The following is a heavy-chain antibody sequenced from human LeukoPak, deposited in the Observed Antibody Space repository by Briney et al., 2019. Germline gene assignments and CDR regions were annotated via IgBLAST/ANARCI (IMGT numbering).Heavy chain of an antibody. CDR2: IYYSGST. D-gene: IGHD6-19*01. Sequence: PSETLSLTCTVSGGSISSGGYYWSWIRQHPGKGLEWIGYIYYSGSTYYNPSLKSRVTISVDTSKNQFSLKLSSVTAADTAVYYCARDRDIAVAGTRYYYYGMDVWGKGTTVIVSS. CDR3: ARDRDIAVAGTRYYYYGMDV. J-gene: IGHJ6*04. V-gene: IGHV4-31*03. CDR1: GGSISSGGYY.